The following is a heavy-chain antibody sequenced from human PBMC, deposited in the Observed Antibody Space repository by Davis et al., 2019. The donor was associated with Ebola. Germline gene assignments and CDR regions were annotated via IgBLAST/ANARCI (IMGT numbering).Heavy chain of an antibody. Sequence: MPSETLFLTCTVSGGSISSSSYYWGWIRQPPGKGLEWIGSIYYSGSTYYNPSLKSRVTISVDTSKNQFSLKLSSVTAADTAVYYCASFFGYYYYGMDVWGQGTTVTVSS. CDR2: IYYSGST. CDR3: ASFFGYYYYGMDV. V-gene: IGHV4-39*01. CDR1: GGSISSSSYY. J-gene: IGHJ6*02. D-gene: IGHD3-10*01.